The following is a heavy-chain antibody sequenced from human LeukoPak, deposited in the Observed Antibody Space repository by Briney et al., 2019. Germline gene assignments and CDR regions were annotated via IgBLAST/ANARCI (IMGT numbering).Heavy chain of an antibody. CDR1: GFTFSSSF. V-gene: IGHV3-53*01. CDR2: IHRDDKT. D-gene: IGHD2-2*01. J-gene: IGHJ4*02. Sequence: GGSLRLSCAASGFTFSSSFIYWVRRAPGKGLEWVSFIHRDDKTYYADSVKGRFTMSRDSSKNTLYLQMNSLGADDTAVYYCAREVISTPSYFDYGGQGILATVSS. CDR3: AREVISTPSYFDY.